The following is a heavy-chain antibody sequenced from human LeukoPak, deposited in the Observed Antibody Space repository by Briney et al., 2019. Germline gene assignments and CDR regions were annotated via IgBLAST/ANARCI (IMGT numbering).Heavy chain of an antibody. CDR3: ARGYNWNDGGFDY. CDR2: INAGNGNT. D-gene: IGHD1-1*01. Sequence: ASVKVSCKASGYTFTSYAMHWVRQAPGQRLGWMGWINAGNGNTKYSQKFQGRVTITRDTSASTAYMELSSLEDTAVYYCARGYNWNDGGFDYWGQGTLVTVSS. V-gene: IGHV1-3*01. CDR1: GYTFTSYA. J-gene: IGHJ4*02.